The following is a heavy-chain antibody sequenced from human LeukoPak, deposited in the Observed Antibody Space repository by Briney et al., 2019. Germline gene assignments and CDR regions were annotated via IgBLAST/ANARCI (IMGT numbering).Heavy chain of an antibody. V-gene: IGHV3-48*01. Sequence: GGSLRLSCAASGFTFSSYSMNWVRQAPGKGLEWVSYISSSSSTIYYADSVKGRFTISRDNAKNSLYLQMNSLRAEDTAVYYCARGHWYYDFWSGYYEAPYYYYMDVWGKGTTVTVSS. D-gene: IGHD3-3*01. J-gene: IGHJ6*03. CDR3: ARGHWYYDFWSGYYEAPYYYYMDV. CDR2: ISSSSSTI. CDR1: GFTFSSYS.